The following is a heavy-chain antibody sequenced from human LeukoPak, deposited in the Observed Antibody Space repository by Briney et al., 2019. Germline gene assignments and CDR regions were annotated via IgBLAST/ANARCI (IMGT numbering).Heavy chain of an antibody. Sequence: TGGSLRLSCAASGFPFSSYSMNWVRQAPGKGLEWVSYISASGSNIYYLDAVKGRFTVSRDNAMNSLFLQMNRPRAEDTAIYYCVRVKGTYFDFWGKGTLVTVSS. CDR2: ISASGSNI. D-gene: IGHD1-1*01. CDR3: VRVKGTYFDF. J-gene: IGHJ4*02. V-gene: IGHV3-48*01. CDR1: GFPFSSYS.